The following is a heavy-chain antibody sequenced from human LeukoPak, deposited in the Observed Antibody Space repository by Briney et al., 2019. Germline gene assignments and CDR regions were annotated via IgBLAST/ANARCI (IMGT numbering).Heavy chain of an antibody. CDR2: IKQDGSEK. D-gene: IGHD2-15*01. Sequence: PGGSLRLSCAASGFTFSSYWMSWVRQAPGKGLEWVANIKQDGSEKYYVDSVKGRFTISRDNAKNSLYLQMNSLRVEDTAIYYCARAIMVVYDAFDLWGQGTMVTVSS. CDR3: ARAIMVVYDAFDL. V-gene: IGHV3-7*01. CDR1: GFTFSSYW. J-gene: IGHJ3*01.